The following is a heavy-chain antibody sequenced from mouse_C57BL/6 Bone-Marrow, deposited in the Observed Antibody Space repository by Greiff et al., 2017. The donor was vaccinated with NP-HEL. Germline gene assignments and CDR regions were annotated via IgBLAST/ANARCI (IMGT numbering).Heavy chain of an antibody. Sequence: VQLQQPGAELVRPGSSVKLSCKASGYTFTSYWMHWVKQRPIQGLEWIGNIDPSDSETHYNQKFKDKATLTVDKSSSTAYMQLSGLTSEDSAVYYCARLGSSGFDYWGQGTTLTVSS. CDR3: ARLGSSGFDY. J-gene: IGHJ2*01. V-gene: IGHV1-52*01. D-gene: IGHD3-2*02. CDR2: IDPSDSET. CDR1: GYTFTSYW.